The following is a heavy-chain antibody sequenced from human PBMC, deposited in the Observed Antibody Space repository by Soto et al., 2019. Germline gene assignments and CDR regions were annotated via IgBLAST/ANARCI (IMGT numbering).Heavy chain of an antibody. V-gene: IGHV3-23*01. CDR2: FSTGGDGGTT. CDR1: GFTFSSYS. Sequence: PGGSLRLFCAASGFTFSSYSMSWVRQAPGKGLEWVSGFSTGGDGGTTYYADSVKGRFTISRDNSKNTLFLQMNSLRAEDTAIYYCAKQVNSGSGSQYFDYWGPVTLVPVYS. J-gene: IGHJ4*02. D-gene: IGHD3-10*01. CDR3: AKQVNSGSGSQYFDY.